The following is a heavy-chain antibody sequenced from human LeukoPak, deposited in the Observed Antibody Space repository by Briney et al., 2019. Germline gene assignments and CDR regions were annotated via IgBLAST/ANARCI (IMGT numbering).Heavy chain of an antibody. CDR3: ARELLLWFGESPGNDY. D-gene: IGHD3-10*01. Sequence: GGSLRLSCAASGFTFSDYYMTWFRQAPGKGLEWVSYIGSRGDPIYYADSVKGRFSISRDNAKNSLYLQMNSLRAEDTAVYYCARELLLWFGESPGNDYWGQGTLVTVSS. CDR1: GFTFSDYY. J-gene: IGHJ4*02. CDR2: IGSRGDPI. V-gene: IGHV3-11*04.